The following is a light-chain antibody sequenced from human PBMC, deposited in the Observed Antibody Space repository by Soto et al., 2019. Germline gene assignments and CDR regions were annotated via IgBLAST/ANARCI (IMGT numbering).Light chain of an antibody. V-gene: IGLV2-8*01. CDR3: SSYAGSNSVL. CDR2: EVT. CDR1: SSDVGGYNY. J-gene: IGLJ2*01. Sequence: QAVVTQPPSASGSPGQSVTISCTGTSSDVGGYNYVSWYQQHPGKAPKLMIYEVTKRPSGVPDRFSGSKSGNTASLTVSGLQVEDEADYYCSSYAGSNSVLFGGGTKLTVL.